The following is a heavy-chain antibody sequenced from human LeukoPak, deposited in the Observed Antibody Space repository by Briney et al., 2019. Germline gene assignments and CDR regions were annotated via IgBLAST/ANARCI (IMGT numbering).Heavy chain of an antibody. D-gene: IGHD1-14*01. Sequence: PSETLSLTCTVSGGSISSSSYYWGWIRQPPGKGLEWIGSIYYSGSTYYNPSLKSRVTISVDTSKNQFSLKLSSVTAADTAVYYCARDPDRANWFDPWGQGTLVTVSS. CDR3: ARDPDRANWFDP. J-gene: IGHJ5*02. V-gene: IGHV4-39*07. CDR1: GGSISSSSYY. CDR2: IYYSGST.